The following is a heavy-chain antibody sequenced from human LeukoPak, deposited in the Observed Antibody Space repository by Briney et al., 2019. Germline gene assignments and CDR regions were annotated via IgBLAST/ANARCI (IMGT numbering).Heavy chain of an antibody. V-gene: IGHV1-69*05. CDR3: AREAGGGRYFDY. CDR1: GGTFSSYA. D-gene: IGHD4-23*01. Sequence: ASVKVSCKASGGTFSSYAISWVRQAPGQGLEWMGGIIPIFGTANYAQKFQGRVTITTDESTSTAYMELSSLRSEDTAVYYCAREAGGGRYFDYWGQGTLVTVSS. J-gene: IGHJ4*02. CDR2: IIPIFGTA.